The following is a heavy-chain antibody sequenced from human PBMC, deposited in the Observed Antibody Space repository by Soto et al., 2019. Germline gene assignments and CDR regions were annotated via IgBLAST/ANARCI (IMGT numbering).Heavy chain of an antibody. J-gene: IGHJ4*02. CDR1: GFTFDDYA. Sequence: HPGGSLRLSCAASGFTFDDYAMHWVRQVPGRGLEWLSSISWNSGSIGYADSVEGRFTISRDNAKNSLYLQMNSLRSEDTALYYCAKDIQGPIITGLVYWGQGTLVTVSS. CDR3: AKDIQGPIITGLVY. CDR2: ISWNSGSI. V-gene: IGHV3-9*01. D-gene: IGHD1-20*01.